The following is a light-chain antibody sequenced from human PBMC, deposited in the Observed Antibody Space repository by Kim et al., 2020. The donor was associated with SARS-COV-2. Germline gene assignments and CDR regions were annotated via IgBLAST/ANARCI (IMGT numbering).Light chain of an antibody. CDR1: QSVSSSY. CDR3: QQDGNSGLT. J-gene: IGKJ4*01. CDR2: GAS. Sequence: EIVLTQSPGTLSLSPGERATLSCRASQSVSSSYLAWYQQKPGQAPRLLIYGASSRATGIPDRFSGSGSGTDFTLTISRLEPEDFAVYYCQQDGNSGLTFGGGTKVDIK. V-gene: IGKV3-20*01.